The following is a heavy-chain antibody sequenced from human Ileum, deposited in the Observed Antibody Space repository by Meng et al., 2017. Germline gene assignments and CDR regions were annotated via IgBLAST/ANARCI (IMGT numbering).Heavy chain of an antibody. CDR3: TKATTVTYKAFDY. CDR1: GFTFSSYS. J-gene: IGHJ4*02. CDR2: ISGSGTT. Sequence: GGSLRLSCAASGFTFSSYSMRWVRQAPGEGLEWVSAISGSGTTYYADSVKGRFTISRDNSKNTLYLQMNSLRAEDTAIYYCTKATTVTYKAFDYWGQGTLVTVSS. D-gene: IGHD4-17*01. V-gene: IGHV3-23*01.